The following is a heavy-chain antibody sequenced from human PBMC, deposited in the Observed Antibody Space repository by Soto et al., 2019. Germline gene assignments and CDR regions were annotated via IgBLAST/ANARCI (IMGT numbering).Heavy chain of an antibody. CDR3: ASNWGGSNINTPFDY. D-gene: IGHD7-27*01. CDR2: ISAYNGNT. CDR1: GYTFTSYG. V-gene: IGHV1-18*01. J-gene: IGHJ4*02. Sequence: VASVKVSCKASGYTFTSYGISWVRQAPGQGLEWMGWISAYNGNTNYAQKLQGRVTMTTDTSTSTAYMELRSLRSDDTAVYYCASNWGGSNINTPFDYWGQGTLVTVSS.